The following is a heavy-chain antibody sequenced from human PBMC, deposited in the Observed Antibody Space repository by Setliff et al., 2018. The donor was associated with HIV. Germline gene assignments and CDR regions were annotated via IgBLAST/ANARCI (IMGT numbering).Heavy chain of an antibody. CDR3: AKDRLLDGSSWYYLDY. Sequence: PGGSLRLSCAASGFTFSTYAMGWVRQAPGKGLEWVSTVGAVGAPTHYAESVKGRFTISKDNSRDTLYLQMNSLRPEDTALYYCAKDRLLDGSSWYYLDYWGQGTLVTVSS. CDR2: VGAVGAPT. D-gene: IGHD6-13*01. J-gene: IGHJ4*02. V-gene: IGHV3-23*01. CDR1: GFTFSTYA.